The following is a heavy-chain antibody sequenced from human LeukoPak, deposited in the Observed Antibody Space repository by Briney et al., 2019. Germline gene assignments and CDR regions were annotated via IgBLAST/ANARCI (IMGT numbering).Heavy chain of an antibody. CDR2: ISSSSSYI. D-gene: IGHD3-22*01. J-gene: IGHJ4*02. CDR3: ARDLVFGRYYDSSGYYGY. V-gene: IGHV3-21*01. CDR1: GFTFSSYS. Sequence: GGSLRLSCAASGFTFSSYSMNWVRQAPGKGLEWVSSISSSSSYIYYADSVKGRFTISRDNAKNSLYLQMNSLRAEDTAVYYCARDLVFGRYYDSSGYYGYWGQGTLVTVSS.